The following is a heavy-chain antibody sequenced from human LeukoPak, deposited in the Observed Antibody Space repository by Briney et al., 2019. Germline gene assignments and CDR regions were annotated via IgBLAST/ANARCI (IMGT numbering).Heavy chain of an antibody. CDR1: GGTLSSYA. D-gene: IGHD6-6*01. V-gene: IGHV1-69*01. Sequence: SSVKVSCKASGGTLSSYAISWVRQAPGQGLEWMGGIIPIFGTANYAQKFQGRVTITADESTSTAYMELSSLRSEDTAVYYCARGSIAARPFDYWGQGTLVTVSS. J-gene: IGHJ4*02. CDR3: ARGSIAARPFDY. CDR2: IIPIFGTA.